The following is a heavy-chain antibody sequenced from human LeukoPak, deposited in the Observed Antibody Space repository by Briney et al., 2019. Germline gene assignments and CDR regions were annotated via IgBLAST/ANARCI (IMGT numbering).Heavy chain of an antibody. D-gene: IGHD3-22*01. CDR3: ARVPYYDSSGESAFDI. CDR2: IYTSGST. V-gene: IGHV4-4*07. Sequence: SDTLSLTCTVSGCSISSYYWSWIRHPAGKGLVGIGRIYTSGSTNYNPSLKSRVTMSVDTSKNQFSLKLSSVTAADTAVYYCARVPYYDSSGESAFDIWGQGTMVTVSS. J-gene: IGHJ3*02. CDR1: GCSISSYY.